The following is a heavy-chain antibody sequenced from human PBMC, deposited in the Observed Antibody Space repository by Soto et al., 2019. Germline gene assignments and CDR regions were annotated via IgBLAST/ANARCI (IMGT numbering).Heavy chain of an antibody. CDR1: GFTFSSYA. CDR2: ISYDGSNK. Sequence: QVQLVESGGGVVQPGRSLRLSCAASGFTFSSYAMHWVRQAPGKGLEWVAVISYDGSNKYYADSVKGRFTISRDNSKNTLYLKMNSLRAEDTAVYYCARGVTVLDYYGMDVRGQGTTVTVSS. CDR3: ARGVTVLDYYGMDV. D-gene: IGHD4-17*01. J-gene: IGHJ6*02. V-gene: IGHV3-30-3*01.